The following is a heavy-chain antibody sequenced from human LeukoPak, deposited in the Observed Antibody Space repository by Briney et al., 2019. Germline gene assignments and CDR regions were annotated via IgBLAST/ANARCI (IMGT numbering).Heavy chain of an antibody. J-gene: IGHJ4*02. CDR2: IYYSGST. V-gene: IGHV4-31*03. CDR3: ASYTYITMLI. CDR1: IGFISIGGYY. D-gene: IGHD3-10*01. Sequence: PSDPLSLICTLSIGFISIGGYYWSSIPQDPGEGLECIEYIYYSGSTYYNPDLKSRVTISVDTSKNQFSLKLSSVTAADTAVYYCASYTYITMLIWGQGTLVTVSS.